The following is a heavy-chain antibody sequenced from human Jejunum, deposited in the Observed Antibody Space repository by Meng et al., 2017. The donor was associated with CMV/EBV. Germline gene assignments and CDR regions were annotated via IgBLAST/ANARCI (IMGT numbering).Heavy chain of an antibody. J-gene: IGHJ3*02. CDR3: ARNYYDRLSDAVDI. V-gene: IGHV4-31*02. CDR2: IYYGGST. CDR1: GGSISSESYF. Sequence: SGGSISSESYFWSWIRQHPGKGLEWIGFIYYGGSTYNNPSLRSRVTISVDTSKNQFSLKLSSVTAADTAVYYCARNYYDRLSDAVDIWGQGTMVTVSS. D-gene: IGHD3-22*01.